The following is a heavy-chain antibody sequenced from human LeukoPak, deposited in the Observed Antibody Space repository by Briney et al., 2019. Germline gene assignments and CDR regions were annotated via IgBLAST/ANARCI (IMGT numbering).Heavy chain of an antibody. CDR2: ISGSGGST. CDR3: AKDYYGSGSYYKFFDY. Sequence: GGSLRLSCAASGFTFSSYAMSWVRQAPGKGLEWVSAISGSGGSTYYADSVKGRFTISRDNSKNMLYLQMNSLRAEDTAVYYCAKDYYGSGSYYKFFDYWGQGTLVTVSS. J-gene: IGHJ4*02. D-gene: IGHD3-10*01. V-gene: IGHV3-23*01. CDR1: GFTFSSYA.